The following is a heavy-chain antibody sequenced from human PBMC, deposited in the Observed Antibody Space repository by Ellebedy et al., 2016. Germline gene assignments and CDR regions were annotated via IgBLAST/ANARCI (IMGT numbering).Heavy chain of an antibody. CDR1: GYTFTSYY. V-gene: IGHV1-46*01. Sequence: ASVKVSXXASGYTFTSYYMHWVRQAPGQGLEWMGIINPSGGSTSYAQKFQGRVTMTRDTSTSTVYMELSSLRSEDTAVYYCARDPHYYGSGSYGMDVWGQGTTVTVSS. J-gene: IGHJ6*02. CDR3: ARDPHYYGSGSYGMDV. CDR2: INPSGGST. D-gene: IGHD3-10*01.